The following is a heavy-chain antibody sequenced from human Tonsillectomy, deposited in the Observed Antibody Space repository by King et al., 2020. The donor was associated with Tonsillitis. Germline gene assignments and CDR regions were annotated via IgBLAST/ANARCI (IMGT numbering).Heavy chain of an antibody. CDR1: VFTFRTYA. J-gene: IGHJ6*03. CDR2: ISYDGNNK. Sequence: QLVQSGGGVVQPGRSLRLSCAASVFTFRTYAIHWGRQAPGKGREWVAVISYDGNNKYYADSAKGRFTISRDNSKNTLYLQMNSLRAEDTAVYYWARVGGDCSSTSCYGNYYYYMDVWGKGTTVTVSS. V-gene: IGHV3-30*01. CDR3: ARVGGDCSSTSCYGNYYYYMDV. D-gene: IGHD2-2*01.